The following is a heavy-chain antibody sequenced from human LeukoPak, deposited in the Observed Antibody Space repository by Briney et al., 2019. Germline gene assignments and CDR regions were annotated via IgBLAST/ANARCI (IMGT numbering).Heavy chain of an antibody. CDR1: GGSFSGYY. V-gene: IGHV4-34*01. CDR3: ARGCSSTSCSDY. D-gene: IGHD2-2*01. CDR2: INHSGST. J-gene: IGHJ4*02. Sequence: SETLSLTCAVYGGSFSGYYWSWIRQPPGKGLEWIGEINHSGSTNYNPSLKSRVTISVDTSKNQFSLKLSSVTAADTAVYYCARGCSSTSCSDYWGQGTLVTVSS.